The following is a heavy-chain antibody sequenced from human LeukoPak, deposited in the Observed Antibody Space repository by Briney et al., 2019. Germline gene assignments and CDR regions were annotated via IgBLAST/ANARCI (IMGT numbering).Heavy chain of an antibody. Sequence: SETLSLTCTVSDSSISDYYWSWIRQPAGKGLEWIGRIHTSGSTNYNPSLKSRVTMSVDTSKNQFSLRLSSVTAADTAVYYCARDSVEYYDFWSGSSPHDAFDIWGQGTMVTVSS. CDR2: IHTSGST. V-gene: IGHV4-4*07. CDR1: DSSISDYY. J-gene: IGHJ3*02. CDR3: ARDSVEYYDFWSGSSPHDAFDI. D-gene: IGHD3-3*01.